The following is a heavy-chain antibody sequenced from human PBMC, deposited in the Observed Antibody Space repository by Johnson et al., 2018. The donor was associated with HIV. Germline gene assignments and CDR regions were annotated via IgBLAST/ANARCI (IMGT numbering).Heavy chain of an antibody. CDR3: ARGTCWLGLGACDI. CDR2: IGTKSDNYAT. V-gene: IGHV3-73*02. D-gene: IGHD6-19*01. J-gene: IGHJ3*02. Sequence: VQLVESGGDLVQPGGSVKLSCEGSGFTFSGSAMHWVRQSPGKGLEWVGHIGTKSDNYATEYAASLKGRFIVSRDDSKNTAYLQMNSLKIEDTAVYYCARGTCWLGLGACDIWGQGTMVTVSS. CDR1: GFTFSGSA.